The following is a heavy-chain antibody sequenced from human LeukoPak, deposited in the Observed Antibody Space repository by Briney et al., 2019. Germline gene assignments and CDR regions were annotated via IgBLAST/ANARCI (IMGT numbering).Heavy chain of an antibody. CDR1: GGSISSYY. V-gene: IGHV4-59*01. CDR2: IYYSGST. J-gene: IGHJ5*02. Sequence: PSETLSLTCTVSGGSISSYYWSWIRQPPGKGLEWIGYIYYSGSTNYNPSLKSRVTISVDTSKNQFSLELSSVTAADTAVYYCARDGSGWYGNWFDPWGQGTLVTVSS. D-gene: IGHD6-19*01. CDR3: ARDGSGWYGNWFDP.